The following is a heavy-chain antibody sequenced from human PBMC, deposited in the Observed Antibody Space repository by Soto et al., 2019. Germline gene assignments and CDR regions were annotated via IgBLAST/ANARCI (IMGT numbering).Heavy chain of an antibody. CDR1: GYTFTGYY. D-gene: IGHD2-15*01. V-gene: IGHV1-2*02. J-gene: IGHJ4*02. CDR3: ARMAAATSLDY. Sequence: PSVKVSCKASGYTFTGYYMHWVRQAPGQGLEWLGWINPNSGGTNYEQKFQGRVTMTRDTSISTAYMELSRLRSDDTAVYYCARMAAATSLDYWGQGTLVTVSS. CDR2: INPNSGGT.